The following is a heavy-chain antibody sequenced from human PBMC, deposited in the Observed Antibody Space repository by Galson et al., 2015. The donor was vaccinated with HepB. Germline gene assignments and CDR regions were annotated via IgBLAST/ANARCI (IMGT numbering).Heavy chain of an antibody. D-gene: IGHD6-19*01. CDR3: ARPSKDSSGLWFDP. CDR1: GGTFSGSA. V-gene: IGHV3-73*01. Sequence: KVSCKASGGTFSGSAIHWVRQASGKGLEWLGHIRSKVNTYATAYAASVKGRFTISRDDSKNTAYLQMNSLKAEDTAVYYCARPSKDSSGLWFDPWGPGILVTVSS. J-gene: IGHJ5*02. CDR2: IRSKVNTYAT.